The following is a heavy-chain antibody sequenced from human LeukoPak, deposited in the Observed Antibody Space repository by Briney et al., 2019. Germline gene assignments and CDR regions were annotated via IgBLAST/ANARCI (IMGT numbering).Heavy chain of an antibody. CDR3: ARDGGDPFDY. CDR2: IKHDGSEK. J-gene: IGHJ4*02. D-gene: IGHD2-21*02. Sequence: GGSLRLSCAASGFTISSYWMSWVRQAPGKGLEWVANIKHDGSEKYYVDSVKGRFTISRDNAKNSLYLQMNSLRAEDTAVYYCARDGGDPFDYWGQGTLVTVSS. V-gene: IGHV3-7*01. CDR1: GFTISSYW.